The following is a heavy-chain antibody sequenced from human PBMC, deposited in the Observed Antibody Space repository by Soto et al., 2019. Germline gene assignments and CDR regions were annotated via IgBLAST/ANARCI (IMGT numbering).Heavy chain of an antibody. CDR3: APPHANSGHDGRYTP. J-gene: IGHJ5*02. Sequence: QITLKESGPPLVKPTQTLTLTCNFSGFSLTNKGVGVGWIRQPPRKALEWLGIIYWDDDKRYRPSLNNRLTTTKDTSKIQVALTMPNVDTVDTATYFWAPPHANSGHDGRYTPWGREPRVPVSS. CDR2: IYWDDDK. V-gene: IGHV2-5*02. D-gene: IGHD5-12*01. CDR1: GFSLTNKGVG.